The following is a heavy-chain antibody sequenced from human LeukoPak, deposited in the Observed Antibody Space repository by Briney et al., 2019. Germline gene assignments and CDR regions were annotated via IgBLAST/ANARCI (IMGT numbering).Heavy chain of an antibody. J-gene: IGHJ4*02. CDR1: GYTLTELS. CDR2: FDPEDGET. Sequence: ASVKVSCKVSGYTLTELSMHWVRQAPGKGLEWMGGFDPEDGETIYAQKFQGRVTMTEDTSTDTAYMGLSSLTSEDTAVYYCATDSWLVRGAFDYWGQGTLVTVSS. D-gene: IGHD6-19*01. CDR3: ATDSWLVRGAFDY. V-gene: IGHV1-24*01.